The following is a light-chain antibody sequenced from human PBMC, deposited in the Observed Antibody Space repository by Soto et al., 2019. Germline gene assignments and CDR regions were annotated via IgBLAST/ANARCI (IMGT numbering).Light chain of an antibody. CDR3: QQRCNLMYT. Sequence: EIVLTQSPATLSLSPGERATLSCRASQSVSSYLAWYQQKPGQGPRLLIYDASARATGIPARFSGSGSGTDFTLTISSLEPEDFAVYYCQQRCNLMYTFRQGTKLEIK. J-gene: IGKJ2*01. CDR2: DAS. CDR1: QSVSSY. V-gene: IGKV3-11*01.